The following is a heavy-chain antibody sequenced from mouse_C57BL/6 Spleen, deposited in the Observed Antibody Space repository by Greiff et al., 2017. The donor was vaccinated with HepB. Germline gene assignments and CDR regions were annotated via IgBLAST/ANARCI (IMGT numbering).Heavy chain of an antibody. CDR2: INPSTGGT. J-gene: IGHJ3*01. Sequence: EVQVVESGPELVKPGASVKISCKASGYSFTGYYMNWVKQSPEKSLEWIGEINPSTGGTTYNQKFKAKATLTVDKSSSTAYMQLKSLTSEDSAVYYCARAVGAWFAYWGQGTLVTVSA. CDR3: ARAVGAWFAY. CDR1: GYSFTGYY. V-gene: IGHV1-42*01.